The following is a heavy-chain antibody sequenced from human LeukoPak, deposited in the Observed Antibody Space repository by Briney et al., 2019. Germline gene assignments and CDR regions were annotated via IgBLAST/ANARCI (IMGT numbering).Heavy chain of an antibody. CDR3: ARGGRHYDILTNIDY. J-gene: IGHJ4*02. CDR2: ISYSGST. CDR1: GDSMTNYY. Sequence: PSETLSLACTVSGDSMTNYYWSWIRQPPGMGLEWIGYISYSGSTNYNPSLKSRVTFSIDTSKNQFSLWLDSVTAADTAVYYCARGGRHYDILTNIDYWGQGTLVTVSS. D-gene: IGHD3-9*01. V-gene: IGHV4-59*08.